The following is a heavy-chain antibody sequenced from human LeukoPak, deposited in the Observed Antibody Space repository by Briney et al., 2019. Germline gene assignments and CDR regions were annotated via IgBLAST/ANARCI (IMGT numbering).Heavy chain of an antibody. CDR2: INHSGST. D-gene: IGHD6-19*01. Sequence: SETLSLTCAVYGGSFSGYYWSWIRQPPGKGLEWIGEINHSGSTNCNPSLKSRVTISVDTSKNQFSLKLSSVTAADTAVYYCARGLTYSSGWGDYWGQGTLVTVSS. J-gene: IGHJ4*02. CDR3: ARGLTYSSGWGDY. V-gene: IGHV4-34*01. CDR1: GGSFSGYY.